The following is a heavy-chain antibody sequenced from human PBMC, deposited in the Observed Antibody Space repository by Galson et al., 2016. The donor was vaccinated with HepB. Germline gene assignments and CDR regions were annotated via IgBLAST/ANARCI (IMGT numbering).Heavy chain of an antibody. CDR2: IYYSGNT. CDR3: ARAPKSGYGRNYWYFDL. CDR1: GGSVNNDNSY. Sequence: SETLSLTCTVSGGSVNNDNSYWTWIRQPPGKGLEWLGHIYYSGNTYYSPSLKSRLTMSLDTSKNQFSLRVSSVTAADTAFYYCARAPKSGYGRNYWYFDLWGGGTLVTVSS. D-gene: IGHD5-12*01. V-gene: IGHV4-61*01. J-gene: IGHJ2*01.